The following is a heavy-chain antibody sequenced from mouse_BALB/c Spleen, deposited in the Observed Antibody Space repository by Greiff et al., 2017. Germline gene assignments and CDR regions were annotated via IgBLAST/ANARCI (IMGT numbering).Heavy chain of an antibody. CDR2: INSNGGST. V-gene: IGHV5-6-3*01. CDR1: GFTFSSYG. CDR3: ARERERSMITWFAY. Sequence: EVQRVESGGGLVQPGGSLKLSCAASGFTFSSYGMSWVRQTPDKRLELVATINSNGGSTYYPDSVKGRFTISRDNAKNTLYLQMSSLKSEDTAMYYCARERERSMITWFAYWGQGTLVTVSA. D-gene: IGHD2-4*01. J-gene: IGHJ3*01.